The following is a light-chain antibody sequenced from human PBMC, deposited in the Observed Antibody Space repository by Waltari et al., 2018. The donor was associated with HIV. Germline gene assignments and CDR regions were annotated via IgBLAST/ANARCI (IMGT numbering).Light chain of an antibody. J-gene: IGLJ2*01. V-gene: IGLV1-51*02. Sequence: QSVLTQPPSVSAAPGQKVNISCSGSSSNIGNNYVSWYQHLPGTAPQLLIPENYKRPSGIPDRFSGSKSGTSATLGITGLQPGDEADYYCGTWDSSLSAGVFGGGTKLTVL. CDR3: GTWDSSLSAGV. CDR1: SSNIGNNY. CDR2: ENY.